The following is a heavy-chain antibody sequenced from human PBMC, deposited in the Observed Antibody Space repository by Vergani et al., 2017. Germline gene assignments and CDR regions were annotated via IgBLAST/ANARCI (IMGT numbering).Heavy chain of an antibody. J-gene: IGHJ6*02. CDR2: ISYDGSNK. CDR1: GFTFSSYG. Sequence: QVQLVESGGGVVQPGRSLRLSCAASGFTFSSYGMHWVRQAPGKGLEWVAVISYDGSNKYYADSVKGRFTISRDNSKNTLYLQMNSLRAEDTAVYYCAKEGGLGSYYYYGMDVWGQGP. CDR3: AKEGGLGSYYYYGMDV. D-gene: IGHD3-16*01. V-gene: IGHV3-30*18.